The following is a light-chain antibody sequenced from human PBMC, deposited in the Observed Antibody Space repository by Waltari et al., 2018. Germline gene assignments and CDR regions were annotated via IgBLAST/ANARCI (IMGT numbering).Light chain of an antibody. Sequence: SYVLTQPPSVSVAPGKTARITCGGNNIGSKSVHWYQQKPGQAPVLVIYYDSDRPSRSPERFSGSNTGNTATLTISSVEAGDEADYYCQVWDSSSDHRYVFGTGTKVTVL. V-gene: IGLV3-21*04. CDR1: NIGSKS. J-gene: IGLJ1*01. CDR2: YDS. CDR3: QVWDSSSDHRYV.